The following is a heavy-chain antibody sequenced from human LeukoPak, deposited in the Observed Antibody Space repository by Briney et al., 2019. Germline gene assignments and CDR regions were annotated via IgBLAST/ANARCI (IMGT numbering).Heavy chain of an antibody. CDR3: ARVNSKFYYYMDV. Sequence: GGSLRLSCAASGFTFSTYAMCWVRQAPGKGLEWVSTISGNGGGTYFADSVKGRFTISRDNSKNTLYLQMNSLRAEDTAVYYCARVNSKFYYYMDVWGKGTTVTVSS. CDR1: GFTFSTYA. V-gene: IGHV3-23*01. CDR2: ISGNGGGT. D-gene: IGHD4-23*01. J-gene: IGHJ6*03.